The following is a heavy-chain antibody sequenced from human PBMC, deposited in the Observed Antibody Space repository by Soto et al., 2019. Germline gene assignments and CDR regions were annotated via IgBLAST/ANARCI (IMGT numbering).Heavy chain of an antibody. CDR2: IYPGDSDT. V-gene: IGHV5-51*01. D-gene: IGHD3-9*01. J-gene: IGHJ6*02. Sequence: PGESLKISGKGSGYSFTSYWIGWVRQMPGKGLEWMGIIYPGDSDTRYSPSFQGQVTISADKSISTAYLQWSSLKASDTATYYCARGEEKEISDILTGYIPRDYYHYGMDVWGQGTTVTVSS. CDR3: ARGEEKEISDILTGYIPRDYYHYGMDV. CDR1: GYSFTSYW.